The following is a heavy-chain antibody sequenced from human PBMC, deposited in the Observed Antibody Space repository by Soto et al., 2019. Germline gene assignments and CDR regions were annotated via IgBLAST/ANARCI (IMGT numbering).Heavy chain of an antibody. CDR1: QFSFSNSA. Sequence: GGSLRLSCACSQFSFSNSAMSVVRQAPGKGLEWISAISSSGYTTYYADSVKGRFTISRDNSKNTLFLQMNSLRAEDTAIYYCVHYDFWSGPFDYWGQGTLVTVSS. J-gene: IGHJ4*02. CDR2: ISSSGYTT. D-gene: IGHD3-3*01. V-gene: IGHV3-23*01. CDR3: VHYDFWSGPFDY.